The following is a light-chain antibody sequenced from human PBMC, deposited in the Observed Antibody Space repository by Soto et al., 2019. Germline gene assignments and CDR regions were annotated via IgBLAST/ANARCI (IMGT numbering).Light chain of an antibody. CDR2: GVS. J-gene: IGKJ5*01. V-gene: IGKV3-15*01. CDR1: QPVNSGY. CDR3: QQYNNWPPIT. Sequence: IVLTHSLGTLSLSPVERPTLXFRAIQPVNSGYLAWYQQKTGQAPRLLMYGVSTRATGIPARFSGSGSGTEFTLTISSLQSEDFAVYYCQQYNNWPPITFGQGTRLEIK.